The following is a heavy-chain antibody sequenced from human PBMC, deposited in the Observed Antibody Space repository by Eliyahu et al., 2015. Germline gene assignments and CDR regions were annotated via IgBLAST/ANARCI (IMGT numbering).Heavy chain of an antibody. D-gene: IGHD1-1*01. CDR3: TRSDRYNWNVYYYGMDV. CDR2: ISWNSGSI. J-gene: IGHJ6*02. Sequence: EVQLVESGGGLVQPGKSLRLSCAASGFTFDXYAMHWVRQAPGKGLEGVSGISWNSGSIGYADSVKGRFTISRDNAKNSLYLQMNSLRAEDTALYYCTRSDRYNWNVYYYGMDVWGQGTTVTVSS. CDR1: GFTFDXYA. V-gene: IGHV3-9*01.